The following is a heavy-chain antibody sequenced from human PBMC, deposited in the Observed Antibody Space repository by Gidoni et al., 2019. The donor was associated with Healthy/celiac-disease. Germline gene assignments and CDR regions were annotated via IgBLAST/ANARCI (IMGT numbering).Heavy chain of an antibody. D-gene: IGHD3-22*01. J-gene: IGHJ4*02. CDR2: IKQDGSEK. Sequence: EVQLVESGGGLVQPGGSLRLSCAASGFTFSSYWMSWVRQAPGKGLEWVANIKQDGSEKYYVDSVKGRFTISRDNAKNSLYLQMNSLRAEDTAVYYCARDIYDSSGYYYRPHYFDYWGQGTLVTVSS. V-gene: IGHV3-7*01. CDR3: ARDIYDSSGYYYRPHYFDY. CDR1: GFTFSSYW.